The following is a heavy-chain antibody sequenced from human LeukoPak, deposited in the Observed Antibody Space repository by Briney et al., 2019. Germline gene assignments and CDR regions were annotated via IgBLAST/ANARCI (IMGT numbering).Heavy chain of an antibody. CDR1: GGSISSYY. Sequence: KTSETLSLTCTVSGGSISSYYWSWIRQPPGKGLEWIGYIYYSGSTNYNPSLKSRVSISVDTSENQFSLKLSSVTAADTAVYYCARTTEAHSWRTRYYDYYMDVWGKGTTVTVSS. D-gene: IGHD6-13*01. V-gene: IGHV4-59*01. J-gene: IGHJ6*03. CDR3: ARTTEAHSWRTRYYDYYMDV. CDR2: IYYSGST.